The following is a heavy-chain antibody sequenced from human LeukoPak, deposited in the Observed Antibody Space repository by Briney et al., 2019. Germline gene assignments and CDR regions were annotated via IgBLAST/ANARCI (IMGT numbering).Heavy chain of an antibody. V-gene: IGHV4-34*01. CDR3: ARVRIAAAGRNWFDP. CDR2: INHSGST. J-gene: IGHJ5*02. Sequence: PSKTLSLTCAVYGGSFSGYYWSWIRQPPGKGLEWIGEINHSGSTNYNPSLKSRVTISVDTSKNQFSLKLSSVTAADTAVYYCARVRIAAAGRNWFDPWGQGTLVTVSS. D-gene: IGHD6-13*01. CDR1: GGSFSGYY.